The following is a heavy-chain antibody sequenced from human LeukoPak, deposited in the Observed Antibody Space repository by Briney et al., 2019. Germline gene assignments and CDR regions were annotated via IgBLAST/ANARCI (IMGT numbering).Heavy chain of an antibody. CDR3: ARGPKLVVIAATLVGNWFDP. CDR1: GGSISSGDYY. V-gene: IGHV4-30-4*01. Sequence: SETLSLTCTVSGGSISSGDYYRSWIRQPPGKGLEWIGYIYYSGSTYYNPSLKSRVTISVDTSKNQFSLKLSSVTAADTAVYYCARGPKLVVIAATLVGNWFDPWGQGTLVTVSS. J-gene: IGHJ5*02. D-gene: IGHD2-15*01. CDR2: IYYSGST.